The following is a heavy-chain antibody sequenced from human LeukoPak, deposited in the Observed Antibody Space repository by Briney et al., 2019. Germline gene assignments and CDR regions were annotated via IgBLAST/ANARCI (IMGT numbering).Heavy chain of an antibody. J-gene: IGHJ4*02. D-gene: IGHD5-12*01. V-gene: IGHV1-69*13. CDR1: GGTFSSYA. CDR3: ARRDSGYDKTGDY. CDR2: IIPIFGTA. Sequence: SVKVSCKASGGTFSSYAISWVRQAPGQGLEWMGGIIPIFGTANYAQKFQGRVTITADESTSTAYMELSSLRSEDTAVYYCARRDSGYDKTGDYWGQGTLVTVSA.